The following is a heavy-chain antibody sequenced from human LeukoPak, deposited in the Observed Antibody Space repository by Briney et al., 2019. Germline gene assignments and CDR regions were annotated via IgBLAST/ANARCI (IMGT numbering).Heavy chain of an antibody. CDR3: ATSYDMGWLIGY. CDR2: IKQDGSEK. Sequence: RTGGSLRLSCAASGFTFGDTWMNWVRRVPGQGLEWVANIKQDGSEKFYVASVKGRFTISRDNGKSSLYLRMNSLRAEDTALYYCATSYDMGWLIGYWGQGTLVTVSS. J-gene: IGHJ4*02. V-gene: IGHV3-7*03. D-gene: IGHD3/OR15-3a*01. CDR1: GFTFGDTW.